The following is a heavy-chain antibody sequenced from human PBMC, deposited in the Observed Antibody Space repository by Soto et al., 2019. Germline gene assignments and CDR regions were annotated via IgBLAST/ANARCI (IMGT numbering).Heavy chain of an antibody. CDR2: IRSKAYGGTT. V-gene: IGHV3-49*03. Sequence: PGGSLRLSCTASGFTFGDYAMSWFRQAPGKGLEWVGFIRSKAYGGTTEYAASVKGRFTISRDDSKSIAYLQMNSLKTEDTAVYYCTTPLYCSGGSRYDYWGQGTLVTVSS. J-gene: IGHJ4*02. CDR3: TTPLYCSGGSRYDY. D-gene: IGHD2-15*01. CDR1: GFTFGDYA.